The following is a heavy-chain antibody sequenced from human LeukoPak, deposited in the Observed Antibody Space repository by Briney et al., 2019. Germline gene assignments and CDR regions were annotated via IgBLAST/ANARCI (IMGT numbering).Heavy chain of an antibody. D-gene: IGHD4-11*01. J-gene: IGHJ5*02. CDR2: IYTGGST. CDR3: ARDRDSNSPLANWFDP. Sequence: PSETLSLTCTVSGGSISSYYWSWIRQPAGKGLEWIGRIYTGGSTNYNPSLKSRVTMSVDTSKNQFSLKLSSVTAADTAVYYCARDRDSNSPLANWFDPWGQGTLVTVSS. CDR1: GGSISSYY. V-gene: IGHV4-4*07.